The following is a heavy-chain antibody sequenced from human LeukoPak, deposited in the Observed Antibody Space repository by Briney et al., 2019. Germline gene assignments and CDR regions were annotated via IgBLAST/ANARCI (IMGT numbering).Heavy chain of an antibody. Sequence: GESLKISCKGFGYSFSTFWIVWVRQMSGKGLEFMGIIYPGDSDTRYSPSFQGQVTISADKSINTAYLQWSSLKASDTAMYYCGRYHCSGGSCHGGYWGQRTLVSVSS. J-gene: IGHJ4*02. CDR3: GRYHCSGGSCHGGY. CDR1: GYSFSTFW. V-gene: IGHV5-51*01. CDR2: IYPGDSDT. D-gene: IGHD2-15*01.